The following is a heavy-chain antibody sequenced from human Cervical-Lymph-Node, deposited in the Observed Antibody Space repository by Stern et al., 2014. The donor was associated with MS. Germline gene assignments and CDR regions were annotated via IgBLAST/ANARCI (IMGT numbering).Heavy chain of an antibody. J-gene: IGHJ4*02. Sequence: EVHLVESGGGLVQPGGSLRLSCAASGFTFGYYSMHWVRQVPGKGLVWVSRINTDGSSPRYADSVKGRFTISRDNAKNMLYLEMNSLRAEDTAVYYCSGSNWYFFDYWGQGTLVTVSS. CDR3: SGSNWYFFDY. V-gene: IGHV3-74*02. D-gene: IGHD6-13*01. CDR2: INTDGSSP. CDR1: GFTFGYYS.